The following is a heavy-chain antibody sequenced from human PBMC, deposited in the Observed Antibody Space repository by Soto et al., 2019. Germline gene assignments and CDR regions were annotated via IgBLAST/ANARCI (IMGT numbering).Heavy chain of an antibody. CDR3: ARDLAAVPRAFDY. J-gene: IGHJ4*02. CDR1: GGSISSYF. V-gene: IGHV4-59*01. CDR2: VYYTGTT. D-gene: IGHD6-13*01. Sequence: SETLSLTCTVSGGSISSYFYIWVRQPPGKGLEWIGSVYYTGTTDYNPSLKRRVTISVDTSKTQFSLNLRSVTAAYTAVYYCARDLAAVPRAFDYWGRGTLVTVSS.